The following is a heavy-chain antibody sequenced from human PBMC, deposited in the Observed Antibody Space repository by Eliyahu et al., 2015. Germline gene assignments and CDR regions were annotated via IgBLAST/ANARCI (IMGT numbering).Heavy chain of an antibody. V-gene: IGHV4-34*01. J-gene: IGHJ5*02. CDR3: SRGRGRRELRGRWFDP. D-gene: IGHD1-26*01. Sequence: IRQPPGKGLEWIGEINHSGSTNYNPSLKSRVTISVDTSKNQFSLKLSSVTAAXTAVYYCSRGRGRRELRGRWFDPWGQGTLVTVSS. CDR2: INHSGST.